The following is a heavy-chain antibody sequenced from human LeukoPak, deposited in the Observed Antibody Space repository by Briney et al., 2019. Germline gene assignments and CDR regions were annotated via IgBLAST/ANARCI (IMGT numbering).Heavy chain of an antibody. V-gene: IGHV3-9*01. CDR3: AKDSSYWEILIDY. CDR1: GFTFDDYA. J-gene: IGHJ4*02. Sequence: GGSLRLSCAASGFTFDDYAMHWVRQAPGKGLEWVSGISWNSGSIGYADSVKGRFTISRDNAKNSLYLQMNSLRAEDTALYYCAKDSSYWEILIDYWGQGTLVTVSS. D-gene: IGHD1-26*01. CDR2: ISWNSGSI.